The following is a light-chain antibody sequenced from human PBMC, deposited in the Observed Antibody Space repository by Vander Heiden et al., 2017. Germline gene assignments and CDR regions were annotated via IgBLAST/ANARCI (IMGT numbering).Light chain of an antibody. V-gene: IGKV1-5*03. Sequence: DIQMTQSPPTLSASVGDRVTITCRASQSISTWLAWYQQKPGKAPKLLIYKASSLESGVPSRFSGSGSGTEFTLTISSLQPDDFATYYCQLCSDYSWTFGQGTKVEIK. J-gene: IGKJ1*01. CDR2: KAS. CDR3: QLCSDYSWT. CDR1: QSISTW.